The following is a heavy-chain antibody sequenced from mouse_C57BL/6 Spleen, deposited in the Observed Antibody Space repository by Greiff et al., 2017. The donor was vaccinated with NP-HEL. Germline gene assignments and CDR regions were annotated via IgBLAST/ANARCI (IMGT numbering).Heavy chain of an antibody. J-gene: IGHJ4*01. CDR2: IAPSDSYT. V-gene: IGHV1-69*01. CDR3: ARRLDYYGSSYGGDYYAMDY. Sequence: QVQLQQPGAELVMPGASVKLSCKASGYTFTSYWMHWVKQRPGQGLEWIGEIAPSDSYTNYNQKFKGKSTLTVDKSSRTAYTQLSSLTSEDSAVDYCARRLDYYGSSYGGDYYAMDYWGQGTSVTVSS. D-gene: IGHD1-1*01. CDR1: GYTFTSYW.